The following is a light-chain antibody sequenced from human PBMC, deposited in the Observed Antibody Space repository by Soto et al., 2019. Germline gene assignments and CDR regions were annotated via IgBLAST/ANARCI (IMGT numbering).Light chain of an antibody. J-gene: IGLJ1*01. CDR3: CSYAGSGTDNYV. CDR2: EGI. Sequence: QSVLTQPASVSGSPGQSITISCTGTSSDIGTYKYVSWFQHHPGKAPKLMIYEGIKRPSGVSNRFSGSKSGNTAFLTISGLQAEDEADYYCCSYAGSGTDNYVFGSGTKLTVL. CDR1: SSDIGTYKY. V-gene: IGLV2-23*01.